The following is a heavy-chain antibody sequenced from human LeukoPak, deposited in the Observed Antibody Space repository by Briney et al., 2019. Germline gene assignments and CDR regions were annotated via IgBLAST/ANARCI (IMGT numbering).Heavy chain of an antibody. Sequence: PGGSLRLSCAASGFTFSSYAMRWVRQAPGKGLEWVSAVSGSGDSTYYADSVKGRFTVSRDNFKNKLYLQMNSLRAEDTAVYYCAKDSFTIFGVVNYFDCWGQGTLVTVSS. V-gene: IGHV3-23*01. D-gene: IGHD3-3*01. CDR1: GFTFSSYA. CDR3: AKDSFTIFGVVNYFDC. CDR2: VSGSGDST. J-gene: IGHJ4*02.